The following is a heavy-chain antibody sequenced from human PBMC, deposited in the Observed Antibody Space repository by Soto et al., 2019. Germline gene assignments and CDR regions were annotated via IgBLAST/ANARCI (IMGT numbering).Heavy chain of an antibody. D-gene: IGHD5-18*01. CDR2: IVVGSGNT. CDR3: AASDTAMVTLDY. V-gene: IGHV1-58*02. J-gene: IGHJ4*02. CDR1: GFTFTSSA. Sequence: TSVKLSCKASGFTFTSSAMQWVRQARGQRLEWIGWIVVGSGNTNYAQKFQERVTITRDMSTSTAYMELSSLRSEDTAVYYCAASDTAMVTLDYWGQGTLVTVSS.